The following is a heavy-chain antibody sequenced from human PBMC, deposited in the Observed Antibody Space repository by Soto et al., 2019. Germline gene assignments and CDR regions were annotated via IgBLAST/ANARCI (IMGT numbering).Heavy chain of an antibody. J-gene: IGHJ5*02. CDR1: GDSISSYY. D-gene: IGHD3-10*01. CDR2: IYYSGST. CDR3: ASLRDYYGAGSYYNYPLPWLDP. Sequence: SETLSLTCTVSGDSISSYYWSWIRQPPGKGLEWIGYIYYSGSTNYNPSLKSQVTISVDTSKNQFSLKLSSVTAADTAVYYCASLRDYYGAGSYYNYPLPWLDPWGQGTLVTVSS. V-gene: IGHV4-59*08.